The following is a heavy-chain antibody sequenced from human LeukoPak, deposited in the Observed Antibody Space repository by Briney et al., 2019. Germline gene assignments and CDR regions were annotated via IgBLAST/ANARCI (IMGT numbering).Heavy chain of an antibody. V-gene: IGHV3-30*02. D-gene: IGHD3-3*01. CDR1: GFPFSTYG. CDR2: IPYDGSNK. CDR3: AKDLGRHGSIFAVVATSGAFDM. Sequence: GGSLRLSCAASGFPFSTYGMHWVRQAPGKGLEWVAFIPYDGSNKYYADSVKGRFSISRDNSKNTVDLQMNSLRPEDTAEFYCAKDLGRHGSIFAVVATSGAFDMWGQGTMVIVSP. J-gene: IGHJ3*02.